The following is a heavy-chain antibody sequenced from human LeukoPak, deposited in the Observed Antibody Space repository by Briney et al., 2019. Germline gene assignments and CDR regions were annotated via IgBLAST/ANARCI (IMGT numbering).Heavy chain of an antibody. CDR3: AKAGGYNYPTAYYFDY. Sequence: PGGSLRLSCAASGFTFSSYAMSWVRQAPGKGLEWVSAISGSGGSTYYADSVKGRFTISRDNSKNTLYLQMNSLRTDDTAVYYCAKAGGYNYPTAYYFDYWGQGTLVTVSS. J-gene: IGHJ4*02. D-gene: IGHD5-24*01. CDR2: ISGSGGST. CDR1: GFTFSSYA. V-gene: IGHV3-23*01.